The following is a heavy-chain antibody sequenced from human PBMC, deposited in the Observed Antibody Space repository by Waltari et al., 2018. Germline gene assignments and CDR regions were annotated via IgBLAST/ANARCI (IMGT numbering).Heavy chain of an antibody. CDR2: INHSGST. V-gene: IGHV4-34*01. D-gene: IGHD3-10*01. J-gene: IGHJ4*02. CDR3: ARESWKGWNTMVRGVTPFDY. CDR1: GGSFSGYY. Sequence: QVQLQQWGAGLLKPSETLSLTCAVYGGSFSGYYWSWIRQPPGKGLAWIGEINHSGSTNYNPSLKSRVTISVDTSKNQFSLKLSSGTAADTAVYYCARESWKGWNTMVRGVTPFDYWGQGTLVTVSS.